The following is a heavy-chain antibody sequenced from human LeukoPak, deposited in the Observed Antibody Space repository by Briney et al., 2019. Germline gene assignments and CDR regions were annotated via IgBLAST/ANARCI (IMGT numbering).Heavy chain of an antibody. CDR3: ARGFGAATGEGFDY. V-gene: IGHV4-39*07. CDR1: GGSISSSSYY. CDR2: IYCSGST. J-gene: IGHJ4*02. Sequence: PSETLSLTCTVSGGSISSSSYYWGWIRQPPGKGLEWIGSIYCSGSTYYNPSLKSRVTISVDTSKNQFSLKLSSVTAADTAVYYCARGFGAATGEGFDYWGQGTLVTVSS. D-gene: IGHD1-26*01.